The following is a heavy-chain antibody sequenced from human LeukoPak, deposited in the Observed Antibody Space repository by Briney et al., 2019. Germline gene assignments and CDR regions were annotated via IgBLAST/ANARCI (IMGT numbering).Heavy chain of an antibody. V-gene: IGHV3-74*01. D-gene: IGHD6-19*01. CDR2: INSDGSST. CDR3: ARVYGSIAVAGTWNFDY. CDR1: GFTFSSYW. J-gene: IGHJ4*02. Sequence: GGSLRLSCAVSGFTFSSYWMHWVRQAPGKGLVWVSRINSDGSSTSYADSVKGRFTISRDNAKNTLYLQMNSLRAEDTAVYYCARVYGSIAVAGTWNFDYWGQGTLVTVSS.